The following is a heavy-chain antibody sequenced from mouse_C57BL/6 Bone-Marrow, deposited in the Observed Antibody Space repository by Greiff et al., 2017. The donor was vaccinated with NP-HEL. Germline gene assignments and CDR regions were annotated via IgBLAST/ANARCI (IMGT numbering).Heavy chain of an antibody. J-gene: IGHJ2*01. D-gene: IGHD4-1*01. CDR2: IRLKSDNYAT. CDR1: GFTFSNYW. Sequence: EVQVVESGGGLVQPGGSMKLSCVASGFTFSNYWMNWVRQSPEKGLEWVAQIRLKSDNYATHYAVSVKGRFTISTDDSKSSVYLQMNNLRAEDTGIYYCTVWVYFDYWGQGTALTVSS. CDR3: TVWVYFDY. V-gene: IGHV6-3*01.